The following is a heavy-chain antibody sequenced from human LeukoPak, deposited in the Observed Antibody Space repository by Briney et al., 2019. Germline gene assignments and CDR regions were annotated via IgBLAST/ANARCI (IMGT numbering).Heavy chain of an antibody. Sequence: SETLSLTCTVSGGSISSYYWSWIRQPAGKGREWIGRIYTSGSTNYNPSLKSRVTMSVDTSKNQFSLKLSSVTAADTAVYYCARVRWGYCSSTSCSAAHYYYYMDVWGKGTTVTVSS. CDR1: GGSISSYY. D-gene: IGHD2-2*01. CDR3: ARVRWGYCSSTSCSAAHYYYYMDV. CDR2: IYTSGST. V-gene: IGHV4-4*07. J-gene: IGHJ6*03.